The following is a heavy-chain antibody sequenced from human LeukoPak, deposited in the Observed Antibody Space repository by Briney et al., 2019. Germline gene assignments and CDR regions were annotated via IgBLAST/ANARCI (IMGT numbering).Heavy chain of an antibody. CDR2: INPNSGGT. J-gene: IGHJ4*02. CDR3: ARVPGNSSSWSLFDY. D-gene: IGHD6-13*01. Sequence: ASVKVSCKASGYTFTGYYMHWVRQAPGQGLERMGWINPNSGGTNYAQKFQGRVTMTRDTSISTAYMELSRLRSDDTAVYYCARVPGNSSSWSLFDYWGQGTLVTVSS. V-gene: IGHV1-2*02. CDR1: GYTFTGYY.